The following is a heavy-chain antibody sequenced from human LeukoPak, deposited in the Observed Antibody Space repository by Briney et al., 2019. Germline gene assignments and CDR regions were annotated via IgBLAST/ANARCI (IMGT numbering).Heavy chain of an antibody. D-gene: IGHD3-22*01. CDR3: ARGRQDVTMIVVVMTAVSYYLDV. J-gene: IGHJ6*03. CDR2: MNPSGST. CDR1: GGSFSGYY. V-gene: IGHV4-34*01. Sequence: SETLSLTCAVYGGSFSGYYWTWIRQTPEKGLEWIGEMNPSGSTSYNPSLKSRVTISVDTSKNQFSLKLSSVTAADAAVYYCARGRQDVTMIVVVMTAVSYYLDVWGKGTTVTVS.